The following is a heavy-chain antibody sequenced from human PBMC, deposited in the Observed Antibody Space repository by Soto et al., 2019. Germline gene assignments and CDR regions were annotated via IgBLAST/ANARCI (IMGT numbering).Heavy chain of an antibody. Sequence: SETLSLTCTFSVRSVSTGSYYWSWIRQPPGKGLEWIGKIFFTGSAHYNPSLRNRVTMSVDTSKDQFSLTLTSVTAADTAVYYCARDGHGMDVWGQGTTVTVSS. CDR1: VRSVSTGSYY. V-gene: IGHV4-61*01. CDR2: IFFTGSA. CDR3: ARDGHGMDV. J-gene: IGHJ6*01.